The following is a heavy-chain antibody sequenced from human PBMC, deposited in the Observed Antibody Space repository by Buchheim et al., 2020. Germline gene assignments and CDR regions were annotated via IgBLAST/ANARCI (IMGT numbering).Heavy chain of an antibody. CDR1: TFTFSTYW. D-gene: IGHD6-19*01. V-gene: IGHV3-74*03. CDR2: INSDGSSI. J-gene: IGHJ4*02. CDR3: AAGGWLADY. Sequence: EVQLVESGGGLVKPGGSLRLSCAASTFTFSTYWMNWVRQAPGKGLVWVSRINSDGSSITYADSVRGRFTMSRDNAKNTVYLQMNSLGVEDTAVYYCAAGGWLADYWGQGTL.